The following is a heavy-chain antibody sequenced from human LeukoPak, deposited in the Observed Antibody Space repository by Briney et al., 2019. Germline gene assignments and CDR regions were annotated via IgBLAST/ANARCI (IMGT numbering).Heavy chain of an antibody. CDR1: GGSISSSNW. CDR3: ARVIVMVRGVIQSHYFDY. J-gene: IGHJ4*02. CDR2: IYHNGST. D-gene: IGHD3-10*01. V-gene: IGHV4-4*02. Sequence: SETLSLTCAVSGGSISSSNWWSRLRQPPGKGLEWIGEIYHNGSTNYNPSLKSRVTISVDKSKNQFSLKLSSVTAADTAVYYCARVIVMVRGVIQSHYFDYWGQGTLVTVS.